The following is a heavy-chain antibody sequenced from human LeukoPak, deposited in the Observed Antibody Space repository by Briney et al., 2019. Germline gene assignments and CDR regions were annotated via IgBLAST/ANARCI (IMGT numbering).Heavy chain of an antibody. CDR3: AKDRTSYTTSPGELSH. Sequence: GGSLRLSCAASGFIFNTYAMSWVRQAPGKGLEWVSTIRGSGESTHYADSVQGRFTISRDNSLYTVYLQMDSLRGDDTAVYYCAKDRTSYTTSPGELSHWGQGTQVIVSS. CDR2: IRGSGEST. CDR1: GFIFNTYA. V-gene: IGHV3-23*01. J-gene: IGHJ4*02. D-gene: IGHD3-10*01.